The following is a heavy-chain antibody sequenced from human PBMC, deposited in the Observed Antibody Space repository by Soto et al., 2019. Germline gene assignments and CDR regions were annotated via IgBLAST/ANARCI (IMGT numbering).Heavy chain of an antibody. CDR2: INYSGST. J-gene: IGHJ4*02. CDR1: GGSISSYY. D-gene: IGHD3-22*01. CDR3: ARHFVAVVIKGWGY. Sequence: SETLSLTCTVCGGSISSYYWSWIRQPPGKGLEWIGDINYSGSTNYNPSLKSRVTISVDTSKNQFSLKLISVTAADTAVYYCARHFVAVVIKGWGYWGQGTLVTVSS. V-gene: IGHV4-59*08.